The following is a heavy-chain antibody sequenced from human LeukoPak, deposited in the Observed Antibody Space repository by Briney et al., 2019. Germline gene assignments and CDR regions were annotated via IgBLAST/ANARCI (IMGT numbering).Heavy chain of an antibody. CDR1: GFSFSKYA. CDR2: ISFDETKK. V-gene: IGHV3-30-3*01. CDR3: ARMKVIKGASLDY. Sequence: GGSLRLSCAASGFSFSKYAMHWVRQAPGKGLEWVAVISFDETKKYYADSVKGRFTISRDNSNNTLFLQMNSLKTEDTAVYFCARMKVIKGASLDYWGQGSLVTVSS. D-gene: IGHD2/OR15-2a*01. J-gene: IGHJ4*02.